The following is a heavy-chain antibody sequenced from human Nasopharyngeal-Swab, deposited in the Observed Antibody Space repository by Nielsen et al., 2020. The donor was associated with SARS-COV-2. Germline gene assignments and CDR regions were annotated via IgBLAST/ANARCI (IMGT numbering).Heavy chain of an antibody. CDR1: GFTFSSSW. D-gene: IGHD5-12*01. J-gene: IGHJ6*02. CDR3: AREFGYSGYDKRYYYYGMDV. V-gene: IGHV3-7*01. CDR2: IKQDGSEK. Sequence: GESLKISCAASGFTFSSSWMSWVRQAPGKGLEWVANIKQDGSEKYYVDSVKGRFTISRDNAKNSLYLQMNSLRAEDTAVYYCAREFGYSGYDKRYYYYGMDVWGQGTTVTVSS.